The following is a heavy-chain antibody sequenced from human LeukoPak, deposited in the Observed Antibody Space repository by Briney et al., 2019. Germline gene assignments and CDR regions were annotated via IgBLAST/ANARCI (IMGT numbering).Heavy chain of an antibody. CDR1: GFTFSSYA. D-gene: IGHD3-10*01. V-gene: IGHV3-23*01. J-gene: IGHJ4*02. Sequence: GGSLRLSCAASGFTFSSYAMNWVRQAPGKGLEWVSTISGSGDNTYYADSVKGRFTISRDTSKNTPYLQMNSLRAEDTAVYYCAKAQKGSGSYYYFDYWGQGTLVTVSS. CDR3: AKAQKGSGSYYYFDY. CDR2: ISGSGDNT.